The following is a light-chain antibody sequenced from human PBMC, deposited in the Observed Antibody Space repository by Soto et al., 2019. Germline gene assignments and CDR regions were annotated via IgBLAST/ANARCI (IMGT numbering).Light chain of an antibody. CDR1: HSDVGSYNL. CDR3: CSYAGSTTQTYV. Sequence: QSVLTQPASVSGSPGQSITISCTGTHSDVGSYNLVSWYQQHPGKAPNVIIYEVSERPSGVSDRFSGSKSGNTASLMISGLLAEDEADYYCCSYAGSTTQTYVFGSGTKVTVL. J-gene: IGLJ1*01. V-gene: IGLV2-23*02. CDR2: EVS.